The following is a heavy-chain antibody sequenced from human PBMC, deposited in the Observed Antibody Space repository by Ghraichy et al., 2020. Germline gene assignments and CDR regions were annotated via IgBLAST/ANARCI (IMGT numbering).Heavy chain of an antibody. D-gene: IGHD6-13*01. V-gene: IGHV3-74*01. CDR2: IKSDGSST. CDR1: GFTFSSYW. Sequence: GGSLRLSCAASGFTFSSYWMHWVCQTPNKGLVWVSRIKSDGSSTNYADSVKGRFTISRDNARDTLYLEMNSLRAEDTAVYYCARSFLEAAGTIIDYWGQGNLVTVSS. CDR3: ARSFLEAAGTIIDY. J-gene: IGHJ4*02.